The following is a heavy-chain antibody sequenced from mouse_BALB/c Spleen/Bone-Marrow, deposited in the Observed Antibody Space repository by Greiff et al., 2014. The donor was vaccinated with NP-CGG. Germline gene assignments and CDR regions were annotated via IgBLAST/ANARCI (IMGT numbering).Heavy chain of an antibody. Sequence: EVKLMESGGGLVQPGGSRKLSCAASGFTFSSSGMHWVRQAPEKGLEWVAYICSGSSTIYYADTVKGRVTITRGKAKNTLFLQMQSIRSEDTAMYYCERGNSSDSGFAYWGQGTPVTVSA. CDR3: ERGNSSDSGFAY. V-gene: IGHV5-17*02. CDR1: GFTFSSSG. D-gene: IGHD3-1*01. J-gene: IGHJ3*01. CDR2: ICSGSSTI.